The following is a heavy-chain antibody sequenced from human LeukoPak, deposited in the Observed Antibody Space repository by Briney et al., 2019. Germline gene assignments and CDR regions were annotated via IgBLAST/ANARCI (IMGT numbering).Heavy chain of an antibody. Sequence: ASVKVSCKASGYTFTSYYMHWVRQAPGQGLEWMGIIDPSGGSTSYAQKFQGRVTMTRDTSTSTVYMELSSLRSEDTAVYYCARAAYDILTGYSVDWFDPWGQGTLVTVSS. V-gene: IGHV1-46*01. D-gene: IGHD3-9*01. CDR3: ARAAYDILTGYSVDWFDP. CDR1: GYTFTSYY. J-gene: IGHJ5*02. CDR2: IDPSGGST.